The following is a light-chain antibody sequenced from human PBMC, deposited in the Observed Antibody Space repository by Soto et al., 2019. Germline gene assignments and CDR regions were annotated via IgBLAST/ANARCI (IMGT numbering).Light chain of an antibody. J-gene: IGLJ3*02. Sequence: QSVLTQSSSASAYLGSSVKLTCTLSSGHSSYIIAWHQQQPGKAPRYLMKLEGSGSYNKGSGVPDRFSGSSSGADRYLTISNLRFEDEADYYCETWDSNIWVFGGGTKLTVL. CDR1: SGHSSYI. CDR3: ETWDSNIWV. V-gene: IGLV4-60*02. CDR2: LEGSGSY.